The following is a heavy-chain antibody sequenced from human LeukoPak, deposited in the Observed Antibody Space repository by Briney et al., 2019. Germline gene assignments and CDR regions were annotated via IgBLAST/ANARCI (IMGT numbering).Heavy chain of an antibody. CDR1: GGSISSSY. V-gene: IGHV4-59*01. D-gene: IGHD3-10*01. J-gene: IGHJ5*02. Sequence: PSETLSLTCTVPGGSISSSYWSWIRQPPGKGLEWIGYIYYSGSTNYNPSLKSRVTISVDTSKNQFSLKLSSVTAADTAVYYCARVFGSTWGQGTLVTVSS. CDR3: ARVFGST. CDR2: IYYSGST.